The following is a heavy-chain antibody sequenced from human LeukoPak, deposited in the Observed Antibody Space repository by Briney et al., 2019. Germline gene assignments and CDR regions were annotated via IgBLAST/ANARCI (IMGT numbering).Heavy chain of an antibody. Sequence: GESLKISCKASGYIFTSYWIGWVRQMPGKGLEWTGIIYPGDSDIRYSSSFQGQVTISADKSTTTAYLQWSSLTASDTAMYYCARRAQGPNWNDGNWFDPWGQGTLVTVSS. CDR3: ARRAQGPNWNDGNWFDP. V-gene: IGHV5-51*01. CDR1: GYIFTSYW. D-gene: IGHD1-20*01. J-gene: IGHJ5*02. CDR2: IYPGDSDI.